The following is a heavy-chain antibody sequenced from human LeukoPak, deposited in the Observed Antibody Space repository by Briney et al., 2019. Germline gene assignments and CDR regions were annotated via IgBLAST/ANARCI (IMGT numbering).Heavy chain of an antibody. D-gene: IGHD1-26*01. CDR2: INPNGGST. CDR3: AGGVSGNYYDY. CDR1: GYTFISYY. Sequence: GASVKVSCKASGYTFISYYIHWVRQAPGQGLEWMGLINPNGGSTNYAQKFQGRVTMTRGTSTSTVYMELSSLRSEDTAVYYCAGGVSGNYYDYWGQGTLVTVSS. J-gene: IGHJ4*02. V-gene: IGHV1-46*01.